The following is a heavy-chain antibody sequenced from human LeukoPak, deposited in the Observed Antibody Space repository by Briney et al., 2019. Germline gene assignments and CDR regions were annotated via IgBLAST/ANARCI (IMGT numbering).Heavy chain of an antibody. D-gene: IGHD1-26*01. V-gene: IGHV3-7*03. Sequence: VGSLRLSRAASVFTFSSYSMNGVRDAPGKGLEWVANIKQDGSEKYYVDSVKGRFTISRDKAKNSLYLQMNSLRAEDTAVYYCARVRPLGATSPQNWFDPWGQGTLVTVSS. CDR3: ARVRPLGATSPQNWFDP. J-gene: IGHJ5*02. CDR1: VFTFSSYS. CDR2: IKQDGSEK.